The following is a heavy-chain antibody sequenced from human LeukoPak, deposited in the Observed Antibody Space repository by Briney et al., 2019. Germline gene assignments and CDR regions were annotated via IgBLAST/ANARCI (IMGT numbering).Heavy chain of an antibody. V-gene: IGHV3-23*01. CDR3: AKATSVTTLFDY. J-gene: IGHJ4*02. D-gene: IGHD4-17*01. CDR1: GFIFSSYG. Sequence: PGGTLRLSRAASGFIFSSYGMTWVRQAPGRGLEWVSAISGSGSGGSTYYADSVKGRFTIYRDNSKNTLYLQMNSLRVEDTAVYYCAKATSVTTLFDYWGQGTLVTVSS. CDR2: ISGSGSGGST.